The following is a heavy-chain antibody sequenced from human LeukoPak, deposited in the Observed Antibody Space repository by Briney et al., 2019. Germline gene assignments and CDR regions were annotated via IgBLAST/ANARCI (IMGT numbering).Heavy chain of an antibody. CDR1: GGSISSSSYY. J-gene: IGHJ4*02. D-gene: IGHD3-3*01. Sequence: SETLSLTCTVSGGSISSSSYYWGWIRQPPGKGLEWIGSIYYSGSTYYNPSLKSRVTISVDTSKNQFSLKLSSVTAADTAVYYCARSPDDFWSGYHAGYFDYWGQGTLVTVSS. CDR3: ARSPDDFWSGYHAGYFDY. V-gene: IGHV4-39*01. CDR2: IYYSGST.